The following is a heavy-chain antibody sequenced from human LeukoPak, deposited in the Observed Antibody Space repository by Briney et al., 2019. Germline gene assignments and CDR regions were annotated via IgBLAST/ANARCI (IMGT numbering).Heavy chain of an antibody. CDR2: IIPIFGTA. D-gene: IGHD4-17*01. CDR1: GGTFSSYA. Sequence: GASVKVSCKASGGTFSSYAISWVRQAPGQGLEWMGGIIPIFGTANYAQKFQGRVTITADESTSTAYMELSSLGSEDTAVYYCARGKGAYGDYDVANWFDPWGQGTLVTVSS. J-gene: IGHJ5*02. V-gene: IGHV1-69*13. CDR3: ARGKGAYGDYDVANWFDP.